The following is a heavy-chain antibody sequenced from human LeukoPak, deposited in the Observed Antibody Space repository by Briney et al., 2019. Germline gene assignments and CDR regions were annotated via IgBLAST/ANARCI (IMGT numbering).Heavy chain of an antibody. Sequence: PGGSLRLSCAASGFSISSSAMNWVRQAPGKGLEWVSSINNVASHIYYAGSVRGRFTISRDNAKNSVYLQMNSLRAEDTAVYYCARDQTGTVDYWGQGTLVTVSS. D-gene: IGHD6-13*01. J-gene: IGHJ4*02. CDR3: ARDQTGTVDY. CDR1: GFSISSSA. CDR2: INNVASHI. V-gene: IGHV3-21*01.